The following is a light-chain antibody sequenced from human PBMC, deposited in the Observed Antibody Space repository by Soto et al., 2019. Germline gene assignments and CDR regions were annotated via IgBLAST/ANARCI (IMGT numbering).Light chain of an antibody. CDR1: SGDIGGYDY. V-gene: IGLV2-8*01. CDR3: SSYAGSNNPYV. J-gene: IGLJ1*01. CDR2: EVT. Sequence: QSALTQPPSASGSPGQSVTISCTGTSGDIGGYDYVSWYQQHPGNAPKLMIYEVTKRPLGVPDRFSGSKSGNTASLTVSGLQAEDEADYYCSSYAGSNNPYVFGTGTKLTVL.